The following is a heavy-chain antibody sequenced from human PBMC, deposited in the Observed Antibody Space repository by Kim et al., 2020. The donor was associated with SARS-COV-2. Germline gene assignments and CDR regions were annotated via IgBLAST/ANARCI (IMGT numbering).Heavy chain of an antibody. Sequence: GGSLRLSCAASGFTVSSNYMSWVRQAPGKRLEWVSVIYSGGSTYYADSVKGRFTISRDNSKNTLYLQMNSLRAEDTAVYYCARDRSIAAAGTYYYYGMDVWGQGTTVTVSS. V-gene: IGHV3-66*01. J-gene: IGHJ6*02. CDR1: GFTVSSNY. CDR2: IYSGGST. CDR3: ARDRSIAAAGTYYYYGMDV. D-gene: IGHD6-13*01.